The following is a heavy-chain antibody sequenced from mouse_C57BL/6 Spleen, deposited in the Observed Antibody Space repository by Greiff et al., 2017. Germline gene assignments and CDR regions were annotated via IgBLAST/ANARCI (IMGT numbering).Heavy chain of an antibody. J-gene: IGHJ4*01. CDR2: ISYDGSN. CDR3: ARHGRNYAMDY. Sequence: ESGPGLVKPSQSLSLTCSVTGYSITSGYYWNWIRQFPGNKLEWMGYISYDGSNNYNPSLKNRISITRDTSKNQFFLKLNSVTTEDTATYYCARHGRNYAMDYWGQGTSVTVSS. CDR1: GYSITSGYY. D-gene: IGHD1-1*01. V-gene: IGHV3-6*01.